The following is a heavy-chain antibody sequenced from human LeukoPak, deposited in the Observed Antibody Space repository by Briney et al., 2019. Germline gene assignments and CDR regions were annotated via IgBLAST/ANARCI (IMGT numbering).Heavy chain of an antibody. CDR1: GFTFSSYW. V-gene: IGHV3-7*01. D-gene: IGHD5-18*01. J-gene: IGHJ4*02. CDR3: AREAMGYYFDY. CDR2: IKQDGSEI. Sequence: PGGSLRLSCVASGFTFSSYWMSWVRQAPGKGLEWVANIKQDGSEIHYVDSVKGRFTISRDNAKNSVYLQMNSLRAEDTAVYYCAREAMGYYFDYWGQGTLVTVSS.